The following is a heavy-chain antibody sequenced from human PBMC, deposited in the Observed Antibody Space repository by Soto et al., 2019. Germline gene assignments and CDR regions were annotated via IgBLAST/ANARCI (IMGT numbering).Heavy chain of an antibody. CDR1: GFSFSTFA. Sequence: PGGSLRLSCVASGFSFSTFAMSWVRQAPGKGLEWVSRITGSGREGYYADSVRGRFTISRDNSRNTLLLQMNSLRDDDTAVYFCAKDLSEPDDFGDDWAPFDYWGRGTQVTVSS. D-gene: IGHD4-17*01. CDR2: ITGSGREG. J-gene: IGHJ4*02. CDR3: AKDLSEPDDFGDDWAPFDY. V-gene: IGHV3-23*01.